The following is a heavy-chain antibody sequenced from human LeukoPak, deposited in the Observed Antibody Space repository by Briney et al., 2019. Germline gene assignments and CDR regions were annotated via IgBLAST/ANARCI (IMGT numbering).Heavy chain of an antibody. J-gene: IGHJ3*02. V-gene: IGHV1-46*01. D-gene: IGHD2-8*01. CDR2: INPSGGST. Sequence: ASVKVSCKASGYTFTSYYMHWVRQAPGQGLEWMGIINPSGGSTRYAQKFQGRVTMTRDTSTSTVYMELSSLRSEDTAVYYCARVGYCTNGVCSPEDAFDIWGQGTMVTVSS. CDR1: GYTFTSYY. CDR3: ARVGYCTNGVCSPEDAFDI.